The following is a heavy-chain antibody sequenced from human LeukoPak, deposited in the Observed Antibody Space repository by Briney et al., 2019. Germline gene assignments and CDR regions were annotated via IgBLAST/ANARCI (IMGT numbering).Heavy chain of an antibody. CDR2: IWYDGSNK. CDR1: GFTFSSYG. J-gene: IGHJ4*02. CDR3: AKDLRALYSSSTGDY. V-gene: IGHV3-30*02. D-gene: IGHD6-6*01. Sequence: GGSLRLSCAASGFTFSSYGMHWVRQAPGKGLEWVAVIWYDGSNKYYADSVKGRFTISRDNSKNTLYLQMNSLRAEDTAVYYCAKDLRALYSSSTGDYWGQGTLVTVSS.